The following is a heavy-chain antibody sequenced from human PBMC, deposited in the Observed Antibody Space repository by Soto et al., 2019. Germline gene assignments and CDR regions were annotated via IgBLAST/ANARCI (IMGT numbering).Heavy chain of an antibody. CDR3: ARLICASSICYFPAWFDP. V-gene: IGHV4-31*03. CDR1: VDSINSDGYF. J-gene: IGHJ5*02. D-gene: IGHD2-21*01. CDR2: IYHFGTT. Sequence: TLSLTGTVSVDSINSDGYFWSWIRQHPGKGLEWIGSIYHFGTTYYNPSLSSRLNMSMDTSKNQFSLNLNSVTAADTAVYYCARLICASSICYFPAWFDPWGRGTLVTVSS.